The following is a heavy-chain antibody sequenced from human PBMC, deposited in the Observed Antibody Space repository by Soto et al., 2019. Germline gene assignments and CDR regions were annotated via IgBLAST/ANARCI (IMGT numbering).Heavy chain of an antibody. V-gene: IGHV3-30*04. Sequence: GGSLRLSCAASGFTFSSYAMHWVRQAPGKGLEWVAVISYDGSNKYYADSVKGRFTISRDNSKNTLYLQMNSLRAEDTAVYYCARDPELVRGVIYYYGMDVWGQGTTVTVSS. CDR1: GFTFSSYA. D-gene: IGHD3-10*01. CDR2: ISYDGSNK. J-gene: IGHJ6*02. CDR3: ARDPELVRGVIYYYGMDV.